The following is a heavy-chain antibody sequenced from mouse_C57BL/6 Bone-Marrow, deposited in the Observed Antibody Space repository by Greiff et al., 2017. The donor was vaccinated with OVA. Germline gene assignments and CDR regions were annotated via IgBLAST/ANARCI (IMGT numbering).Heavy chain of an antibody. D-gene: IGHD1-1*01. CDR2: IYPRSGNT. CDR3: ARQGGSSSGYAMDY. J-gene: IGHJ4*01. V-gene: IGHV1-81*01. CDR1: GYTFTSYG. Sequence: QVQLKESGAELARPGASVKLSCKASGYTFTSYGISWVKQRTGQGLEWIGEIYPRSGNTYYNEKFKGKATLTADKSSSTAYMELRSLTSEDSAVYFCARQGGSSSGYAMDYWGQGTSVTVSS.